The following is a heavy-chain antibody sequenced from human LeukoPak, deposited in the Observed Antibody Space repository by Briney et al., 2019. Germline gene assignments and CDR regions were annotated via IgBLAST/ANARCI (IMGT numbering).Heavy chain of an antibody. D-gene: IGHD2-21*01. CDR1: GFTFSDHA. CDR3: VKGGPAVGVACPT. CDR2: INGNGGGS. Sequence: GGSLRLSCAASGFTFSDHAMNWVRQAPAKGLEWVSSINGNGGGSYYIDSVKGRFTVSRDNSENALYLQMNNLRTEDTAVYFCVKGGPAVGVACPTGGQGPWVTVFS. V-gene: IGHV3-23*01. J-gene: IGHJ4*02.